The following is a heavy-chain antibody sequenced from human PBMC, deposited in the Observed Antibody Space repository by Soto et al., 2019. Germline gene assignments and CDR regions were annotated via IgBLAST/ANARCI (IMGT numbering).Heavy chain of an antibody. CDR3: ARLQSYFDFYFDY. CDR2: IYYSGST. J-gene: IGHJ4*02. CDR1: GGSISSSSYY. D-gene: IGHD3-9*01. V-gene: IGHV4-39*01. Sequence: SETLSLTCTVSGGSISSSSYYWGWIRQPPGKGLEWIGSIYYSGSTYYNPSLKSRVTISVDTSKNQFSLKLSSVTAADTAVYYCARLQSYFDFYFDYWGQGTLVTVSS.